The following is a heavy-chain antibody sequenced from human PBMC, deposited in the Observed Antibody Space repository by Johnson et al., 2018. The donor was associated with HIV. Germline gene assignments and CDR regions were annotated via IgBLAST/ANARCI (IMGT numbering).Heavy chain of an antibody. V-gene: IGHV3-11*04. D-gene: IGHD3-22*01. CDR2: ISSGGSTT. CDR3: ARGRPSGSHDAFDI. J-gene: IGHJ3*02. Sequence: VQLVESGGGVVRPGGSLRLSCAASGVTFSDYYMSWIRQAPGKGLEWISYISSGGSTTYYADSVKGRFTISRDNAKNSLYLQMNSLRAEDTAVYYCARGRPSGSHDAFDIWGQGTMVTVSS. CDR1: GVTFSDYY.